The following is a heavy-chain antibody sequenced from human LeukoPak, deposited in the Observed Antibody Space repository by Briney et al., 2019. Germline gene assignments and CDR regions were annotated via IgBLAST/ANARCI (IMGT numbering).Heavy chain of an antibody. J-gene: IGHJ4*02. D-gene: IGHD7-27*01. CDR2: ISYDGSNK. Sequence: GGSLRLSCAASGFTLSSYWMNWVRQAPGKGLEWVAVISYDGSNKYYADSVKGRFTISRDNSKNMVYLQMNSLRVEDTAVYFCAKDYALGIFDYWGQGTLVTVSS. CDR3: AKDYALGIFDY. CDR1: GFTLSSYW. V-gene: IGHV3-30*18.